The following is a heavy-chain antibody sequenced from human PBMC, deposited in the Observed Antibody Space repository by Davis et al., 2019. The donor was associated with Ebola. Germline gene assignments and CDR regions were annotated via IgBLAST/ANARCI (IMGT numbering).Heavy chain of an antibody. V-gene: IGHV3-23*01. CDR3: AKGTGSSGWYWFDP. D-gene: IGHD6-19*01. J-gene: IGHJ5*02. Sequence: GESLKISCAASGFTFSSYAMNWVHQAPGKGLEWVSGISGSGDSTYYADSVRGRFTISRDNSKNTLYLQMNSLRAEDTAVYYCAKGTGSSGWYWFDPWGQGTLVTVSS. CDR2: ISGSGDST. CDR1: GFTFSSYA.